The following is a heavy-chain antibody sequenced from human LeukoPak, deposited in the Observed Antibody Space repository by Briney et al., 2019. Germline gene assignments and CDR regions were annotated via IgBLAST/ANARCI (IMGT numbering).Heavy chain of an antibody. CDR3: ARDSGVTVTPDYYYYGMDV. CDR1: GGTFSSYA. CDR2: ISAYNGNT. D-gene: IGHD4-17*01. V-gene: IGHV1-18*01. J-gene: IGHJ6*02. Sequence: GASVKVSCKASGGTFSSYAISWVRQAPGQGLEWMGWISAYNGNTNYAQKLQGRVTMTTDTSTSTAYMELRSLRSDDTAVYYCARDSGVTVTPDYYYYGMDVWGQGTTVTVSS.